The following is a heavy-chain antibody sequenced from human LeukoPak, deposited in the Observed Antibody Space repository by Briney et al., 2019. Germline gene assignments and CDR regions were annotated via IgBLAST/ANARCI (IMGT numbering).Heavy chain of an antibody. Sequence: SETLSLTCTVSGGSISSGGYYWSWIRQHPGKGLEWIGYIYYSGSTYYNPSLKGRVTISVDTSKNQFSLKLSSVTAADTAVYYCARDAFISLHRIAAASTGYYGMDVWGQGTTVTVSS. V-gene: IGHV4-31*03. CDR3: ARDAFISLHRIAAASTGYYGMDV. D-gene: IGHD6-13*01. CDR2: IYYSGST. J-gene: IGHJ6*02. CDR1: GGSISSGGYY.